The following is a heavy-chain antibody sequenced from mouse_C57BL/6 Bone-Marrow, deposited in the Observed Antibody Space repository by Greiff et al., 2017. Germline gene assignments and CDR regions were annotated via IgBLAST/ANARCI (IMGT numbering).Heavy chain of an antibody. V-gene: IGHV2-9*02. CDR2: LWAGGST. J-gene: IGHJ4*01. CDR1: GFSLTSYG. CDR3: ARVIYYDYERLYYYAMDY. D-gene: IGHD2-4*01. Sequence: VQLQQSGPGLVAPSQSLSITCTVSGFSLTSYGVPWVRQPPGKGLEWLGVLWAGGSTNYNSALMSRLSISKDNSKSQVFLKMNSLQTDDTAMYYCARVIYYDYERLYYYAMDYWGQGTSVTVSS.